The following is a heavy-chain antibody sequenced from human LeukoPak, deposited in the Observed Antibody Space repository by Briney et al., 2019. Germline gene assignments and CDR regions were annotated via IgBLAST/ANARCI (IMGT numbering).Heavy chain of an antibody. CDR2: ISSSSSTI. CDR3: ARVRGYSYGPLAL. V-gene: IGHV3-48*01. D-gene: IGHD5-18*01. Sequence: GGSLRLSCAASGFSFSNAWMRWVRQAPGMGLEWVSYISSSSSTIYYADSVKGRFTISRDNAKNSLYLQMNSLRAEDTALYYCARVRGYSYGPLALWGQGTLVTVSS. CDR1: GFSFSNAW. J-gene: IGHJ4*02.